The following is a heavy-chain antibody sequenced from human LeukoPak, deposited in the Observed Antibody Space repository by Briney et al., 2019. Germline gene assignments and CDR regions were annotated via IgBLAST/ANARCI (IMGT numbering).Heavy chain of an antibody. CDR3: ARDPSNTSGYYVYHDY. D-gene: IGHD2-2*01. V-gene: IGHV1-18*01. CDR1: GYTFNKYG. J-gene: IGHJ4*02. Sequence: ASVKVSCKASGYTFNKYGISWVRQAPGQGLEWMGWISCYNGDTRYAQNFQGRVTTTKDTSTSTVHMELRSLRSDDTTVDYCARDPSNTSGYYVYHDYWGQGALVTVSS. CDR2: ISCYNGDT.